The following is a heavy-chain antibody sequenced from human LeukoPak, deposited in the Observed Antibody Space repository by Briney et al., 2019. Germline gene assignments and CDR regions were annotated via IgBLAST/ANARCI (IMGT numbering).Heavy chain of an antibody. CDR2: INPDSGGT. J-gene: IGHJ4*02. D-gene: IGHD3-10*01. CDR1: GYSFTGYY. CDR3: AREAISRGIIDY. Sequence: ASVKVSCKASGYSFTGYYVHWVRQAPGQGLEWMGWINPDSGGTNFAQNFQGRVTMTRDTSSSTAYMEVRRLTSDDTAVYYCAREAISRGIIDYWGQGTLVTVSS. V-gene: IGHV1-2*02.